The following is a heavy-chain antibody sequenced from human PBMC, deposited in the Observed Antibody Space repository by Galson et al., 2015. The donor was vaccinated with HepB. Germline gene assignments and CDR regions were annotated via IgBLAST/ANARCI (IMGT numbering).Heavy chain of an antibody. CDR2: ISYDGSNK. CDR3: ARDNYYGSGSYGAFDI. Sequence: SLRLSCAASGFTFSSYAMHWVRQAPGKGLEWVAVISYDGSNKYYADSVKGRFTISRDNSKNTLYLQINSLRAEDTAVYYCARDNYYGSGSYGAFDIWGQGTMVTVSS. V-gene: IGHV3-30*04. D-gene: IGHD3-10*01. J-gene: IGHJ3*02. CDR1: GFTFSSYA.